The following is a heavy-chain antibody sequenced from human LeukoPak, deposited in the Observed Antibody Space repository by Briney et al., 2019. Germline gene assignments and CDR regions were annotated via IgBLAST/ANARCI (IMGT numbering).Heavy chain of an antibody. CDR1: GYSFTNYW. CDR3: ARSGRLGYGSGGSCFRWDY. D-gene: IGHD2-15*01. V-gene: IGHV5-51*01. J-gene: IGHJ4*02. Sequence: GESLKISCKVSGYSFTNYWIGWGGQMPGKGLEWMGIIYPDDSDTKYSPSFQGQVTISADKSISTAYLQWSSLKASDTAMYYCARSGRLGYGSGGSCFRWDYWGQGTLVTVSS. CDR2: IYPDDSDT.